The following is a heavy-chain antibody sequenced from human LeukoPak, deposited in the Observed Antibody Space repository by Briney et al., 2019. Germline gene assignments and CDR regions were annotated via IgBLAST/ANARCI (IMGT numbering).Heavy chain of an antibody. J-gene: IGHJ6*03. V-gene: IGHV4-39*07. CDR1: GDSISDTRYF. D-gene: IGHD3-16*01. Sequence: SETLSLTCTVSGDSISDTRYFWGFIRRSPGKGLEWIGEINHSGSTNYNPSLKSRVTISVDTSKNQFSLKLSSVTAADTAVYYCARGERGEEYYYYYYMDVWGKGTTVTVSS. CDR3: ARGERGEEYYYYYYMDV. CDR2: INHSGST.